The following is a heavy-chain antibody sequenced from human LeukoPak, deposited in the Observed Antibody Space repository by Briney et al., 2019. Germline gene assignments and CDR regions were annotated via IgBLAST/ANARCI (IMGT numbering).Heavy chain of an antibody. D-gene: IGHD3-16*02. J-gene: IGHJ4*02. V-gene: IGHV4-38-2*02. CDR2: IYHSGST. CDR3: ARGDDYVWGSYRYASLSFDY. Sequence: SETLSLTCTVSGYSISSGYYWGWIRQPPGQGLEWIGSIYHSGSTYYNPSLKSRVTISVDTSKNQFSLKLSSVTAADTAVYYCARGDDYVWGSYRYASLSFDYWGQGTLVTVSS. CDR1: GYSISSGYY.